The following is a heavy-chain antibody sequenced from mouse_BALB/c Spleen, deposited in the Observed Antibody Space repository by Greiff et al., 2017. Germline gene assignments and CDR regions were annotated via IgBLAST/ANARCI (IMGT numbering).Heavy chain of an antibody. CDR2: ISYDGSN. CDR1: GYSITSGYY. J-gene: IGHJ1*01. Sequence: ESGPGLVKPSQSLSLTCSVTGYSITSGYYWNWIRQFPGNKLEWMGYISYDGSNNYNPSLKNRISITRDTSKNQFFLKLNSVTTEDTATYYCARGYYGVCWYFDVWGAGTTVTVSS. CDR3: ARGYYGVCWYFDV. V-gene: IGHV3-6*02. D-gene: IGHD1-1*01.